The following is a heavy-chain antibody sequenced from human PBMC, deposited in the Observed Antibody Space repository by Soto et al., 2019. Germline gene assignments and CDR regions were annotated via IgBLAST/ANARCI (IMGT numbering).Heavy chain of an antibody. CDR2: INSDGSST. Sequence: GRSLRLSCAASGFTFSSYWMCWVRQAPGKGLVWVSRINSDGSSTTYADSVKGRFTISRDNAKNTLYLQMNSLRAEDTAVYYCARALVWSGSYYAFDYWGQGTLVTVSS. CDR3: ARALVWSGSYYAFDY. D-gene: IGHD1-26*01. J-gene: IGHJ4*02. V-gene: IGHV3-74*01. CDR1: GFTFSSYW.